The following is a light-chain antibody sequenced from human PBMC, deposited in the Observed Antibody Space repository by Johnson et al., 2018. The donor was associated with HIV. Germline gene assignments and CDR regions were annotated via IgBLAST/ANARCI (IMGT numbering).Light chain of an antibody. CDR3: ETWVTSLSAGGV. CDR2: KNN. Sequence: QSVLTQPPSVSAAPGQKVTISCSGSSSNIGNNYVSWYQQLPGTAPKLLIYKNNERPSGIPDRFSGSKSGTSATLGITGLQTGDEADYYCETWVTSLSAGGVFGTGTKVTVL. V-gene: IGLV1-51*02. J-gene: IGLJ1*01. CDR1: SSNIGNNY.